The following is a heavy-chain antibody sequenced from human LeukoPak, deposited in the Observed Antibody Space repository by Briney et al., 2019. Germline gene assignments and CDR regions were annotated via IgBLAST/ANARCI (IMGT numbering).Heavy chain of an antibody. CDR3: ARGRGYSSGWYRAEHIYYFDY. V-gene: IGHV3-23*01. Sequence: GGSLRLSCAASGFTFSNYAMNWVRQAPGKGLGSVSAISGSGRSTYYADSVKGRFTISRDNSKNTLYLQINSLRAEDTAVYYCARGRGYSSGWYRAEHIYYFDYWGQGTLVTVSS. J-gene: IGHJ4*02. CDR2: ISGSGRST. D-gene: IGHD6-19*01. CDR1: GFTFSNYA.